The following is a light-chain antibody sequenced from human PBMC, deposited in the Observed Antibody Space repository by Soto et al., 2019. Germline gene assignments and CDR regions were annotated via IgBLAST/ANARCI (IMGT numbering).Light chain of an antibody. CDR2: GAS. CDR1: QSVNRF. V-gene: IGKV3-20*01. J-gene: IGKJ1*01. CDR3: HHYVGSPWG. Sequence: EIVLTQSPGTLSLSPGERATLSCRASQSVNRFLALFQQKPGQAPRLLIYGASNRATGIPDRFSGSGSETDFTLTITRLEPEDSAVYYCHHYVGSPWGFGQGNKVEIK.